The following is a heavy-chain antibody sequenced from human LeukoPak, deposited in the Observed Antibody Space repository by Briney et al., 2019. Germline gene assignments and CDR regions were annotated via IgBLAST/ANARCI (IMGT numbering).Heavy chain of an antibody. V-gene: IGHV3-30*18. CDR2: ISDDGRNK. Sequence: AGGSLRLSCAASGFTFNNYGMHCVRQAPGKGLEWVAVISDDGRNKNYADSVKGRFTISRDSSNNTLYLQMNSLRAEDTGVYFCAKDRETTASGTFDFRGQGTLVTVSS. CDR3: AKDRETTASGTFDF. CDR1: GFTFNNYG. D-gene: IGHD6-13*01. J-gene: IGHJ4*02.